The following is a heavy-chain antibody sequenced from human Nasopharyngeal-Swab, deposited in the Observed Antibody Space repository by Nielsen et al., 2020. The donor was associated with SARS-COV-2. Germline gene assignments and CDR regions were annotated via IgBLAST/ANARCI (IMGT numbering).Heavy chain of an antibody. CDR3: AREALKELLWFGESSSYYVMDV. V-gene: IGHV4-31*03. J-gene: IGHJ6*02. D-gene: IGHD3-10*01. CDR2: IYYSGST. Sequence: SETMSLTCTVSGGSISSGGYYWSWIRQHPGKGLEWFGYIYYSGSTYYNPSLKSRVTISVDTSKNQFSLKLRSVTAADTAVYYCAREALKELLWFGESSSYYVMDVCGQVTTVTVSS. CDR1: GGSISSGGYY.